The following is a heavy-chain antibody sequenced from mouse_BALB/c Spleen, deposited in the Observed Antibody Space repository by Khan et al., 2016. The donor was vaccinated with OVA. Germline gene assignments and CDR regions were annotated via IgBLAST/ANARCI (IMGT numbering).Heavy chain of an antibody. CDR3: ARAMIYYGYDRFSMDS. CDR2: INTETGEP. CDR1: GYTFTEYS. D-gene: IGHD2-2*01. Sequence: QIQLVQSGPELKKPGETVKISCKASGYTFTEYSMHWVRQAPGKGLKWMGWINTETGEPTDADDFKGRFAFSLETSASTAYLQINNLKNEDKATXFCARAMIYYGYDRFSMDSWGQVTSVTVSS. V-gene: IGHV9-2-1*01. J-gene: IGHJ4*01.